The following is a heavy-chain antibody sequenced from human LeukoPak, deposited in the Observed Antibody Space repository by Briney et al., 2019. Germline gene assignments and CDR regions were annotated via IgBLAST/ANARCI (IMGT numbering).Heavy chain of an antibody. CDR2: ISAYNGNT. Sequence: ASVKVSCKASGYTFTSYGISWVRQVPGQGLEWMGWISAYNGNTNYAQKLQGRVTMTTDTSTSTAYMELRSLRSDDTAVYYCARAVGLGYCSGGSCYSVGYFDLWGRGTLVTVSS. CDR1: GYTFTSYG. V-gene: IGHV1-18*01. D-gene: IGHD2-15*01. CDR3: ARAVGLGYCSGGSCYSVGYFDL. J-gene: IGHJ2*01.